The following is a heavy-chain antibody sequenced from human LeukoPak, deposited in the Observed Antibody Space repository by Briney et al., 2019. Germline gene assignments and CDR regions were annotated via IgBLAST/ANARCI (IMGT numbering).Heavy chain of an antibody. CDR1: GYTFTSYY. CDR2: INPTGGST. V-gene: IGHV1-46*01. CDR3: ARDNSVGDNAWWFDP. D-gene: IGHD1-26*01. Sequence: ASVKVSCKASGYTFTSYYMHCVRQAPGQGLEWMGLINPTGGSTGYAQKFQGRVTMTRDMSTSTDYMELSSLRSEDTVIYYCARDNSVGDNAWWFDPWGQGTLVTVSS. J-gene: IGHJ5*02.